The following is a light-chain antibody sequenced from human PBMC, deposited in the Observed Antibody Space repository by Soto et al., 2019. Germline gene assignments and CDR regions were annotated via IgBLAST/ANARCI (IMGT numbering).Light chain of an antibody. CDR3: QQRSNWPLT. J-gene: IGKJ5*01. CDR2: GAS. V-gene: IGKV3-15*01. Sequence: EIVLTQSPGTLSLSPGERATLSCRASQSISDTLAWYQQKPGQAPRLLIYGASTRAPGFPARFSGSGSGTDFTLTISSLQSEDFAVYYCQQRSNWPLTFGQGTRLEIK. CDR1: QSISDT.